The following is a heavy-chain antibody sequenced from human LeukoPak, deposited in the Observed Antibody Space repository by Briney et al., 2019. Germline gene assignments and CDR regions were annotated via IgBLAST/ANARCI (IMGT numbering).Heavy chain of an antibody. V-gene: IGHV3-30*04. Sequence: GGSLRLSCAASGFTFSSYAMHWVRQAPGKGLEWVAVISYDGSNKYYADSVKGRFTISRDNSKNTLYLQMNSLRAEDTAVYYCAYGSGSYQFDYWGQGTLVTVSS. CDR1: GFTFSSYA. CDR2: ISYDGSNK. CDR3: AYGSGSYQFDY. J-gene: IGHJ4*02. D-gene: IGHD3-10*01.